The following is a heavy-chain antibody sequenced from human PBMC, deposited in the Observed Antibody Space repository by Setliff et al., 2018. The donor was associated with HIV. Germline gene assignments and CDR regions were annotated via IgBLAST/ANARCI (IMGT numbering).Heavy chain of an antibody. J-gene: IGHJ4*02. V-gene: IGHV1-18*01. CDR1: GYTFTSYG. Sequence: ASVKVSCKASGYTFTSYGISWVRQAPGQGLEWMGWISTYNGNTNYAQKFQGRVTLTTDTSTNTAYMELRGLKSDDTAMYYCARDSEAGVWGQGTLVTSPQ. CDR3: ARDSEAGV. CDR2: ISTYNGNT. D-gene: IGHD3-10*01.